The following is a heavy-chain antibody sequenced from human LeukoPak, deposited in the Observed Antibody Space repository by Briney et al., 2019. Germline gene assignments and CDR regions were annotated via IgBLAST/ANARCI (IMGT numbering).Heavy chain of an antibody. CDR3: GRSRGTTSWYYYDSSGYYLDY. CDR2: IKQDGSEK. D-gene: IGHD3-22*01. V-gene: IGHV3-7*01. Sequence: GGSLRLSCAASGFTFSSYCMSWVRQAPGKGLEWVANIKQDGSEKYYVDSVKGRFTISRDNAKNSLYLQMNSLRAEDTAVYYCGRSRGTTSWYYYDSSGYYLDYWGQGTLVTVSS. CDR1: GFTFSSYC. J-gene: IGHJ4*02.